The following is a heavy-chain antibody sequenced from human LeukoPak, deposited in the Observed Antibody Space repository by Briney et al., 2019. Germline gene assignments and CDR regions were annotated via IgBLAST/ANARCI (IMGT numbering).Heavy chain of an antibody. V-gene: IGHV4-39*07. CDR1: GGSISSSSYY. D-gene: IGHD2-15*01. J-gene: IGHJ5*02. CDR2: IYYSGST. Sequence: PSETLSVTCTVSGGSISSSSYYSGWIRQPPGKGPEWIGSIYYSGSTYYNPSLKSRVTISVDTSKNQFSLKLSSATAADTAVYYCARDPVATNWFDPWGQGTLVTVSS. CDR3: ARDPVATNWFDP.